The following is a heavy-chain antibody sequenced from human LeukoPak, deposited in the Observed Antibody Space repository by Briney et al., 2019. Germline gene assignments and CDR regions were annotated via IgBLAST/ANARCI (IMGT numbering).Heavy chain of an antibody. CDR3: ARGEQQLASTQYNWFDP. Sequence: ASVKVSCKASGYTFTSYDINWVRQATGQGLEWMGWMNPNSGNTGYAQKFQGRVTMTRNTSISTAYMELSSLRSEDTAVYYCARGEQQLASTQYNWFDPWGQGTLVTVSS. V-gene: IGHV1-8*01. CDR2: MNPNSGNT. J-gene: IGHJ5*02. CDR1: GYTFTSYD. D-gene: IGHD6-13*01.